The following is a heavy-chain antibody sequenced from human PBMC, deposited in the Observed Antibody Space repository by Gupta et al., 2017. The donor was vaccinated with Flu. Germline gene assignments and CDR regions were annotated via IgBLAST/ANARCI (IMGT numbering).Heavy chain of an antibody. J-gene: IGHJ3*02. Sequence: QVQLVQSGTDVKKPGASVKVSCKASGYSFSGFYMHWVRQAPGQGLEWIGWILTNSGDTNYAQKVQGRVTMTRDTYINTAYMELSKLNSDETAIYYCATRLRRDGYNYHAFDTWGQGTMVTVS. D-gene: IGHD5-12*01. CDR3: ATRLRRDGYNYHAFDT. CDR1: GYSFSGFY. V-gene: IGHV1-2*02. CDR2: ILTNSGDT.